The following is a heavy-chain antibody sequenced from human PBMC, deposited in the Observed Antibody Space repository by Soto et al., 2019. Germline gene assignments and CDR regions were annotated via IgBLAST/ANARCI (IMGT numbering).Heavy chain of an antibody. CDR1: GLTFSSYG. D-gene: IGHD3-22*01. CDR3: AKDRGYYDSSGYDFDY. Sequence: GGSLRLSCAASGLTFSSYGMHWVRQAPGKGLEWVAVISYDGSNKYYADSVKGRFTISRDNSKNTLYLQMNSLRAEDTAVYYCAKDRGYYDSSGYDFDYWGQGTLVTVSS. J-gene: IGHJ4*02. V-gene: IGHV3-30*18. CDR2: ISYDGSNK.